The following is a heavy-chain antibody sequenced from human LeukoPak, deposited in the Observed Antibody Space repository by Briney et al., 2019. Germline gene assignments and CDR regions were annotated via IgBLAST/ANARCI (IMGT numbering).Heavy chain of an antibody. V-gene: IGHV3-48*03. Sequence: PGRSLRLSCAASGFTFSSYAMHWVRQAPGKGLEWVSYISSSGNTISYADSVKGRFTISRDNAKNSLYLQVISLRAEDTAVYYCARGPSIAARYDAFDIWGQGTMVTVSS. CDR2: ISSSGNTI. J-gene: IGHJ3*02. CDR1: GFTFSSYA. CDR3: ARGPSIAARYDAFDI. D-gene: IGHD6-6*01.